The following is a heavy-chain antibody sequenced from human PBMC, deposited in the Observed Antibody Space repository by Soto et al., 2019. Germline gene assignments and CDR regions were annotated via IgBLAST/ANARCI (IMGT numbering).Heavy chain of an antibody. CDR3: ARVTSRRAAARGVRGWLDP. J-gene: IGHJ5*02. CDR1: GYTFTSYY. Sequence: QVQLVQSGAEVKKPGASVKVYCKASGYTFTSYYMHWVRQAPGQGLEWMGIINPSGGSTSYAQKFQGRVTMTRDTSTSTVYMELSSLRSEDTAVYYCARVTSRRAAARGVRGWLDPWGQGTLVTVSS. D-gene: IGHD3-10*01. V-gene: IGHV1-46*01. CDR2: INPSGGST.